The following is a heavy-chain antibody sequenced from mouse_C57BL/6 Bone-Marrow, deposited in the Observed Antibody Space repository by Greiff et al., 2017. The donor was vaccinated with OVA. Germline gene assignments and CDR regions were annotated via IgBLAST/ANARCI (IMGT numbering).Heavy chain of an antibody. CDR2: INSDGGST. D-gene: IGHD3-2*02. CDR3: ARQTAQAAWFAY. J-gene: IGHJ3*01. CDR1: EYEFPSHD. Sequence: EVKVVESGGGLVQPGESLKLSCESNEYEFPSHDMSWVRKTPEKRLELVAAINSDGGSTYYPDTMERRFIISRDNTKQTLYLQMSSLRSEDTALYYCARQTAQAAWFAYWGQGTLVTVSA. V-gene: IGHV5-2*01.